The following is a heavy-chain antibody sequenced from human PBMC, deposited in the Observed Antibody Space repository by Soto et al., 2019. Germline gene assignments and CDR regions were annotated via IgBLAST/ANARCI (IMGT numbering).Heavy chain of an antibody. CDR2: ISSSSSYI. Sequence: GGSLRLSCAASGFTFSSYSMNWVRQAPGKGLEWVSSISSSSSYIYYADSVKGRFTISRDNAKNSLYLQMNSLRAEDTAVYYCARLPDRDSYGEYYYYMDVWGKGTTVTVSS. CDR3: ARLPDRDSYGEYYYYMDV. V-gene: IGHV3-21*01. CDR1: GFTFSSYS. J-gene: IGHJ6*03. D-gene: IGHD5-18*01.